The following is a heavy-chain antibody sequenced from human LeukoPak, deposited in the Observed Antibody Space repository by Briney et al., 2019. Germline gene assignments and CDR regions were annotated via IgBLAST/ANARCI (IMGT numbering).Heavy chain of an antibody. CDR2: ISGSAGST. Sequence: SGGSLRLSCAASGFAFSRYAMNWVRQAPGKGLEWVSGISGSAGSTYYADSVKGRFSISRDNSKNTLYLQMNSLRVEDTAVYYCAKSRGYSAYDFPDYWGQGTLVTVSS. V-gene: IGHV3-23*01. J-gene: IGHJ4*02. D-gene: IGHD5-12*01. CDR1: GFAFSRYA. CDR3: AKSRGYSAYDFPDY.